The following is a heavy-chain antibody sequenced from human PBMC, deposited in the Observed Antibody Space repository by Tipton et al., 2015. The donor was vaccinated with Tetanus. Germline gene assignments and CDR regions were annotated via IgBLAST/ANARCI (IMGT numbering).Heavy chain of an antibody. Sequence: TLSLTCSASGGSISSGGYYWSWIRQHPGKGLEWIGHIYFSGSAFYNPSLRNRLSMSVDTSKNNFSLRLSSVTAADSAVYYCARLDYAASGYIIRFGPWGQGTLVSVS. V-gene: IGHV4-31*03. D-gene: IGHD4/OR15-4a*01. J-gene: IGHJ5*02. CDR1: GGSISSGGYY. CDR3: ARLDYAASGYIIRFGP. CDR2: IYFSGSA.